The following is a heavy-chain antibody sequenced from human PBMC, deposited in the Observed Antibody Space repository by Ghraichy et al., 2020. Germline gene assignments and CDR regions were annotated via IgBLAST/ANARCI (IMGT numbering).Heavy chain of an antibody. V-gene: IGHV3-23*01. CDR2: ISYSGSST. CDR1: GFTFSSYA. Sequence: GESLNISCAASGFTFSSYAMSWVRQAPGKGLEWVSGISYSGSSTNYADSVKGRFTISRDNSKNTLYLQMNSLRVEDTAVYYCAKDPEKTPRTTFDYWGQGALVTVSS. CDR3: AKDPEKTPRTTFDY. J-gene: IGHJ4*02. D-gene: IGHD2/OR15-2a*01.